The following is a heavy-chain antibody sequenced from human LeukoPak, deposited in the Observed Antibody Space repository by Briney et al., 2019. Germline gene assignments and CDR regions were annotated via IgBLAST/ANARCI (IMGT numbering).Heavy chain of an antibody. D-gene: IGHD2-2*01. CDR3: ARLPPFYCSSTSCYGDAFDF. Sequence: GESLKISCKGSGYSFTSYWIGWVRQMPGKGLEWMGIIYPGDSDTRYSPSFQGQVTISADKSISTAYLQWSSLKASDTAMYYCARLPPFYCSSTSCYGDAFDFWGQGTMVTVSS. V-gene: IGHV5-51*01. CDR1: GYSFTSYW. CDR2: IYPGDSDT. J-gene: IGHJ3*01.